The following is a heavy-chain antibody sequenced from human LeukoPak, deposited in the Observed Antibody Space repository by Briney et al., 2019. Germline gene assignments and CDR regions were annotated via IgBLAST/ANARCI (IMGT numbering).Heavy chain of an antibody. V-gene: IGHV3-30*04. CDR2: ISYDGSNK. J-gene: IGHJ3*02. Sequence: GGSLRLSCAASGFTFSSYAMHWARQAPGKGLEWVAVISYDGSNKYYADSVKGRFTISRDNSKNTLYLQMNSLRAEDTAVYYCARPSIAAAGDAFDIWGQGTMVTVSS. D-gene: IGHD6-13*01. CDR3: ARPSIAAAGDAFDI. CDR1: GFTFSSYA.